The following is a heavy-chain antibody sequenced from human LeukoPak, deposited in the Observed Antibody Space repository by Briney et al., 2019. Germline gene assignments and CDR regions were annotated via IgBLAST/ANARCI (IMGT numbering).Heavy chain of an antibody. CDR1: GYTFTGYY. CDR3: ARARAGRWLPGEFDY. CDR2: INPNSGGT. J-gene: IGHJ4*02. D-gene: IGHD4-23*01. Sequence: ASVKVSCKASGYTFTGYYMHWVRQAPGQGLEWMGWINPNSGGTNYAQKFQGWVTMTRDTSISTAYMELSRLRSDDTAVYYCARARAGRWLPGEFDYWGQGTLVTVSS. V-gene: IGHV1-2*04.